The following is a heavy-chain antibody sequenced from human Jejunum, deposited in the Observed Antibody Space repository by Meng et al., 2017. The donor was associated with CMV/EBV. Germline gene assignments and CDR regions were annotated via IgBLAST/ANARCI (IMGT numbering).Heavy chain of an antibody. Sequence: SGLTCRSYAMAWVRQAPGKGLEWVSAIGDTGATTKYADSVKGRFTISRDNSENTLYLQMNSLRAEDTAVYYCAKRRIAAAGDFQDWGQGTLVTVSS. V-gene: IGHV3-23*01. D-gene: IGHD6-13*01. J-gene: IGHJ1*01. CDR2: IGDTGATT. CDR3: AKRRIAAAGDFQD. CDR1: GLTCRSYA.